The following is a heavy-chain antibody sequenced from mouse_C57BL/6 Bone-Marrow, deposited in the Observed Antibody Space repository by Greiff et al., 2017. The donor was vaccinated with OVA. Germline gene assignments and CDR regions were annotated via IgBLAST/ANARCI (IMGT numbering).Heavy chain of an antibody. CDR3: ARPYYYCSLDYAMDY. CDR2: ISSGGSYT. CDR1: GFTFSSYG. D-gene: IGHD1-1*01. J-gene: IGHJ4*01. V-gene: IGHV5-6*01. Sequence: EVQVVESGGDLVKPGGSLKLSCAASGFTFSSYGMSWVRQTPDKRLEWVATISSGGSYTYYPDSVQGRFTISRDNAKNTLYLQMSSLESEDTAMYYCARPYYYCSLDYAMDYWGQGTSVTVTS.